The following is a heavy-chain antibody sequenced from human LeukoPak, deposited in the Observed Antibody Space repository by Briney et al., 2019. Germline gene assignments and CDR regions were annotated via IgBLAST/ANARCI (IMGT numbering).Heavy chain of an antibody. D-gene: IGHD5-18*01. CDR1: GFTFSSYS. CDR3: AREEGTAMAPSYYYGMDV. V-gene: IGHV3-21*01. CDR2: ISSSSSYI. J-gene: IGHJ6*02. Sequence: PGGSLRLSCAASGFTFSSYSMNWVRQAPGKGLEWVSSISSSSSYIYYADSAKGRFTISRDNAKNSLYLQMNSLRAEDTAVYYCAREEGTAMAPSYYYGMDVWGQGTTVTASS.